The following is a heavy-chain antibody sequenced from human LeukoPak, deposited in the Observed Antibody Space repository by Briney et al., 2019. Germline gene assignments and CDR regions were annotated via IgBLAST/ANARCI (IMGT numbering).Heavy chain of an antibody. CDR1: GFTFSSYE. Sequence: GGSLRLSCAASGFTFSSYEMNWVRQAPGKGLEWVSYISSSGSTIYYADSVKGRFTISRDNSKNTLYLQMNSLRAEDTAVYYCAKATPYDRSGAWGQGTLVTVSS. J-gene: IGHJ5*02. CDR3: AKATPYDRSGA. D-gene: IGHD3-22*01. V-gene: IGHV3-48*03. CDR2: ISSSGSTI.